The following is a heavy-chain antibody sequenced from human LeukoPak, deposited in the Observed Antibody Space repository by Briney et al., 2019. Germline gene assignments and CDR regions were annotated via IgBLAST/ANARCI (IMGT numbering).Heavy chain of an antibody. J-gene: IGHJ6*04. CDR1: GGSITNFY. CDR2: IYYNDST. D-gene: IGHD3-10*01. V-gene: IGHV4-59*01. Sequence: SETLSLTCTVSGGSITNFYWSWIRQPPGGGLEYIGYIYYNDSTNYNPSLKSRVTISVDTSKNQFPLKLNSVSAADTAVYFCARLSRLTLIRGVTGYHSLDVWGKGTKVTVTS. CDR3: ARLSRLTLIRGVTGYHSLDV.